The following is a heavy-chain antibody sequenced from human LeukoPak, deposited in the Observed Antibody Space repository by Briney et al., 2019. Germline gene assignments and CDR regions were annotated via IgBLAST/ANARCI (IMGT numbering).Heavy chain of an antibody. J-gene: IGHJ3*02. V-gene: IGHV1-2*06. Sequence: GASVKVSCKASGYTFTGYYMHWVRQAPGQGLEWMGRINPNSGGTNYAQKFQGRVTMTRDTSISTAYMELGRLRSDDTAVYYCAREYDSSFGPAFDIWGQGTMVTVSS. D-gene: IGHD3-22*01. CDR2: INPNSGGT. CDR1: GYTFTGYY. CDR3: AREYDSSFGPAFDI.